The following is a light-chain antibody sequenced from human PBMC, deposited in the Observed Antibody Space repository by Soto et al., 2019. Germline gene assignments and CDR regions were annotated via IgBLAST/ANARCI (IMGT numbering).Light chain of an antibody. Sequence: ESVLTQSPGTLSLSPGERATLSCRASQSVSSNYLAWYQQKPGQAPRLLIYGASTRATGIPDRVSGSGSGTDFTLTISSLEFGDSAVYYCQQYGSSPTWTFGQGTKVDIK. CDR2: GAS. J-gene: IGKJ1*01. CDR1: QSVSSNY. V-gene: IGKV3-20*01. CDR3: QQYGSSPTWT.